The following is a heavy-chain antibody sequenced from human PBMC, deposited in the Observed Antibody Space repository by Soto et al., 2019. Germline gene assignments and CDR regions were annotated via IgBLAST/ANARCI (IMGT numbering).Heavy chain of an antibody. CDR3: TRSSGMDV. Sequence: PGESLKISCKGFVYKFTRYWIGWVRQMPGKGLEWMGIIFPGDFDTRYSPSFQGQVTISVDKSINTAYLQWNSLKASDTAIYYCTRSSGMDVWGQGTTVTVSS. CDR2: IFPGDFDT. J-gene: IGHJ6*02. V-gene: IGHV5-51*01. CDR1: VYKFTRYW.